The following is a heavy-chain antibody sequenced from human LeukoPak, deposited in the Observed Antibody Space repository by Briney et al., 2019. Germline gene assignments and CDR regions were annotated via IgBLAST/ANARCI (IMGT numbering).Heavy chain of an antibody. D-gene: IGHD6-6*01. Sequence: GGSLRLSCAASGFTFSGSAMHWVRQASGKGLEWVGRIRNKANSYATAYTASVKGRFTISRDDSKNTAYLQMNSLKTEDTAVYYCARYSSSDNWFDPWGQGTLVTVSS. CDR1: GFTFSGSA. CDR2: IRNKANSYAT. J-gene: IGHJ5*02. V-gene: IGHV3-73*01. CDR3: ARYSSSDNWFDP.